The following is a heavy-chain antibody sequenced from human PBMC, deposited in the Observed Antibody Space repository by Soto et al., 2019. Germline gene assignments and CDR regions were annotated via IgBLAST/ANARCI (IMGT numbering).Heavy chain of an antibody. D-gene: IGHD2-8*01. J-gene: IGHJ6*02. CDR3: ARAGDCTNGVCYLTGPMDV. V-gene: IGHV1-2*02. Sequence: ASVKVSCKASGYTFTGYYMHWVRQAPGQGLEWMGWINPSSGGTNYAQKFQGRVTMTRDTSISTAYMELSRLRSDDTAVYYCARAGDCTNGVCYLTGPMDVWGQGTTVTVSS. CDR1: GYTFTGYY. CDR2: INPSSGGT.